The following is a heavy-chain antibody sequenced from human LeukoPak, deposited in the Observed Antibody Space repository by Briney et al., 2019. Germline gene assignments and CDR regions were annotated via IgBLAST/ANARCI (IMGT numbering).Heavy chain of an antibody. CDR1: GFTFSDYW. V-gene: IGHV3-74*01. CDR3: AKRTRDSSGYYYYYMDV. D-gene: IGHD3-22*01. J-gene: IGHJ6*03. CDR2: ISSDGSRV. Sequence: PGGSLRLSCAASGFTFSDYWMHWVRQAPGKGLVWVSRISSDGSRVTYADSVKGRFTISRDNAKNTLYLQMNSLRAEDTAVYYCAKRTRDSSGYYYYYMDVWGKGTTVTISS.